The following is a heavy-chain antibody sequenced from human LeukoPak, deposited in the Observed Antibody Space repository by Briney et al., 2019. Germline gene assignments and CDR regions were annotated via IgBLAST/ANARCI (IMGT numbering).Heavy chain of an antibody. V-gene: IGHV3-23*01. CDR3: AKDYRLSGYSSSPGFDY. D-gene: IGHD6-13*01. Sequence: GGSLRLSCAASGFTFSSYAMSWVRQAPGKGLEWVSAISGSGGSTYYADSVKGRFTISRDNSKNTLYLQMNSLRAEDTAVYYCAKDYRLSGYSSSPGFDYWGQGTLVTVSS. J-gene: IGHJ4*02. CDR2: ISGSGGST. CDR1: GFTFSSYA.